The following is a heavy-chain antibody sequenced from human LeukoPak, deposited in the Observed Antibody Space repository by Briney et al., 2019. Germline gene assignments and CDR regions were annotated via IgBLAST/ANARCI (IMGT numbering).Heavy chain of an antibody. V-gene: IGHV3-30-3*01. Sequence: GGSLRLPCAASGFTFSSYAMHWVRQAPGKGLEWVAFISYDGSNKYYPDSVRGRFTISRDNSKNTLFLQMSSLRAEDTAVYYCASGYYYDSSGYLRGDYWGQGTLVTVSS. J-gene: IGHJ4*02. CDR2: ISYDGSNK. D-gene: IGHD3-22*01. CDR1: GFTFSSYA. CDR3: ASGYYYDSSGYLRGDY.